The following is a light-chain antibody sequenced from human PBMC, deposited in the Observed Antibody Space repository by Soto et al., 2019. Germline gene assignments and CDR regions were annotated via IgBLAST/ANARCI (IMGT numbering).Light chain of an antibody. CDR2: DAS. CDR1: QGVGKF. Sequence: DIPLTQSPLSLSASVGDRVTITCQASQGVGKFLNWFQQKSGEAPKLLIYDASHLESGVPVRFSGSGSGAAFTLTISSLQPEEFATYYCQQYDSPPPTFGGGTKVDMK. V-gene: IGKV1-33*01. CDR3: QQYDSPPPT. J-gene: IGKJ4*01.